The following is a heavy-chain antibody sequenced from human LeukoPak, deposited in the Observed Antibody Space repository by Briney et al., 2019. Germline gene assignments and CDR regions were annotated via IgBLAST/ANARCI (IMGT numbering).Heavy chain of an antibody. D-gene: IGHD1-26*01. V-gene: IGHV3-23*01. CDR1: GFTFSSYA. J-gene: IGHJ4*02. CDR3: AKDRTGTYYDMY. CDR2: ISGSGGST. Sequence: GGCLRLSCAASGFTFSSYAMSWVRQAPGKGLEWVSAISGSGGSTYYADSVKGRFTISRDNSKNTLYLQMNSLRAEDTAVYYYAKDRTGTYYDMYWGQGTLVTVSS.